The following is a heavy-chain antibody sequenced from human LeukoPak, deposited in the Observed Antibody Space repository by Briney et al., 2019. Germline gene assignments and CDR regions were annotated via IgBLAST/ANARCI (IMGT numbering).Heavy chain of an antibody. Sequence: GGSLRLSCAASGFTFNDYWMNWVRQAPGKGLVWVSRIRSDGSSTSYADSVKGRFTISRDNVKNTLFLQMNSLRAEDTAVYHCVKAARSGGRGGMDVWGQGTTVTVSS. CDR3: VKAARSGGRGGMDV. J-gene: IGHJ6*02. CDR1: GFTFNDYW. CDR2: IRSDGSST. D-gene: IGHD6-19*01. V-gene: IGHV3-74*01.